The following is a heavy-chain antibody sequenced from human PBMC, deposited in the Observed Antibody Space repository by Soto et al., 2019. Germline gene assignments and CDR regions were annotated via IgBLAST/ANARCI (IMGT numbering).Heavy chain of an antibody. D-gene: IGHD3-3*01. Sequence: PGGSLRLSCAASGFTFSSYGMHWVRQAPGKGLEWVAVIWYDGSNKYYADSVKGRFTISRDNSKNTLYLQMNSLRAEDTAVYYCARDETYDFWSGYYKGGMDVWGQGTTVTVSS. CDR3: ARDETYDFWSGYYKGGMDV. V-gene: IGHV3-33*01. CDR2: IWYDGSNK. J-gene: IGHJ6*02. CDR1: GFTFSSYG.